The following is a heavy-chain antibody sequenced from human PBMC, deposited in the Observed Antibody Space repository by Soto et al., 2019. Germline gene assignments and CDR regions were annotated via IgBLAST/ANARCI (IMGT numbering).Heavy chain of an antibody. Sequence: PGGSLSLSCADSGFSFSTYAMHWVRQTPGKGLEWVALISYDGTNTYYADSVKGRFTISRDNSKNTLYLQMNSLRPEDTAVYSCAREVQPYYYYALDVWGQGTTVTVSS. CDR2: ISYDGTNT. J-gene: IGHJ6*02. CDR3: AREVQPYYYYALDV. CDR1: GFSFSTYA. V-gene: IGHV3-30-3*01.